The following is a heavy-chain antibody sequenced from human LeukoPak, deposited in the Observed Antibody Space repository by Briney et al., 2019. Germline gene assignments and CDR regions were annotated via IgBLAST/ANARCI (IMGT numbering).Heavy chain of an antibody. CDR2: IYPGDSDT. Sequence: GESLKISCKGSGYSFTSYWIGWVRQMPGKGLEFMGIIYPGDSDTRYSPSFQGLVTISADKSISTAYLQWSSLKASDTAMYYCARVQAAAFSNWFDPWGQGTLVTVSS. CDR3: ARVQAAAFSNWFDP. CDR1: GYSFTSYW. J-gene: IGHJ5*02. D-gene: IGHD6-13*01. V-gene: IGHV5-51*01.